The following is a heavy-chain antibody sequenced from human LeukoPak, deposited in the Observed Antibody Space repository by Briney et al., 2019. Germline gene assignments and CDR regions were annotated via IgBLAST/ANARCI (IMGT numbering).Heavy chain of an antibody. V-gene: IGHV3-23*01. D-gene: IGHD4-17*01. CDR3: AKDHPTTEYYYYGMDV. Sequence: PGGSPRLSCAASGFTFSSYAMSWVRQAPGKGLEWVSAISGSGGSTYYADSVKGRFTISRDNSKNTLYLQMNSLRAEDTAVYYCAKDHPTTEYYYYGMDVWGPGTTVTVSS. J-gene: IGHJ6*02. CDR1: GFTFSSYA. CDR2: ISGSGGST.